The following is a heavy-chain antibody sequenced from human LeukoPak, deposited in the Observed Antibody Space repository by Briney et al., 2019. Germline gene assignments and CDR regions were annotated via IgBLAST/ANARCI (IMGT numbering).Heavy chain of an antibody. CDR1: GGSISSYY. J-gene: IGHJ4*02. CDR3: ARVRRSAVAGLWLDY. D-gene: IGHD6-19*01. Sequence: KPSETLSLTCTVSGGSISSYYWSWIRQPPAQGQEWIGYIYYSGSTNYSPSLKSRVTLSVDTSKNQFSLKLSSVTAADTAVYYCARVRRSAVAGLWLDYWGQGTLVTVSS. V-gene: IGHV4-59*01. CDR2: IYYSGST.